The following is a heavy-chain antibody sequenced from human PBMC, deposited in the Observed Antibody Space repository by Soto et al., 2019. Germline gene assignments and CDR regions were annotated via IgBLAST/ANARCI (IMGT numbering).Heavy chain of an antibody. CDR2: ISSSSSYI. D-gene: IGHD3-9*01. Sequence: GGSLRLSCAASGFTFSSYSMNWVRQAPGKGLEWVSSISSSSSYIYYADSVKGRFTISRDNAKNSLYLQMNSLRAEDAAVYYFACVPDWRSGAFDIWGQGTMVTVSS. CDR3: ACVPDWRSGAFDI. CDR1: GFTFSSYS. J-gene: IGHJ3*02. V-gene: IGHV3-21*01.